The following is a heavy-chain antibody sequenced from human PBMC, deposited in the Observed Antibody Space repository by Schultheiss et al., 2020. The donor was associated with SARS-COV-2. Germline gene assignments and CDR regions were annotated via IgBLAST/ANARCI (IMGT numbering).Heavy chain of an antibody. J-gene: IGHJ5*02. V-gene: IGHV4-31*03. D-gene: IGHD6-19*01. CDR1: GGSISSGGYY. CDR2: IYYSGST. CDR3: ARDGWRRGGWFDP. Sequence: LRLSCTVSGGSISSGGYYWSWIRQHPGKGLEWVGYIYYSGSTYYNPSLKSRVTISVDTSKNQFSLKLSSVTAADTAVYYCARDGWRRGGWFDPWGQGTLVTVSS.